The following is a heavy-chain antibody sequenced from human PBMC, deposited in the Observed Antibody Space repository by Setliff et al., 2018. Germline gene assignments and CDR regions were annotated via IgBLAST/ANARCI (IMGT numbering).Heavy chain of an antibody. J-gene: IGHJ4*02. CDR1: GGSISSGTYF. CDR3: ARGSFPYDNSGFDY. CDR2: IYYSGNT. V-gene: IGHV4-31*03. D-gene: IGHD3-22*01. Sequence: SETLSLTCTVSGGSISSGTYFWNWIRQHPGKGLEWIGYIYYSGNTYSNPSLKSRLTMSINTSKKQFSLTMNSMTAADTAVYYCARGSFPYDNSGFDYWGQGTLVTVSS.